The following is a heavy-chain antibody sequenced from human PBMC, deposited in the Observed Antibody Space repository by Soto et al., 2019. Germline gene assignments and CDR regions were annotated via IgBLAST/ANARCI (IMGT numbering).Heavy chain of an antibody. CDR1: GYTFTGYY. D-gene: IGHD3-3*01. J-gene: IGHJ5*02. V-gene: IGHV1-2*04. CDR2: INPNSGGT. Sequence: EASVKVSCKASGYTFTGYYMHWVRQAPGQGLEWMGWINPNSGGTNYAQKCQGWDTMTRDTSTSTAYMELSRLRSDDTAVYYCARSPTIFGEIIDPWGQGTLVTVSS. CDR3: ARSPTIFGEIIDP.